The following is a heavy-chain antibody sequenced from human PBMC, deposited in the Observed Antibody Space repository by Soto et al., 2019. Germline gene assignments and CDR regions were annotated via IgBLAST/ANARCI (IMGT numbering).Heavy chain of an antibody. D-gene: IGHD7-27*01. CDR2: FHHGGNI. Sequence: SQTMRFTGAVRPNSIISMICGHWLRQSPDKRLAWIGLFHHGGNINYNPSLKSRVTISMATSKNQFSLKLHSVTAADTAVYYFARVRRCRSTTNCCQESWDQVTLVAAST. J-gene: IGHJ1*01. CDR1: PNSIISMIC. CDR3: ARVRRCRSTTNCCQES. V-gene: IGHV4-4*02.